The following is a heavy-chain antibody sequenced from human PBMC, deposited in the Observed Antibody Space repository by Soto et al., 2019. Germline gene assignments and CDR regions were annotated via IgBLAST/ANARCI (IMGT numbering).Heavy chain of an antibody. J-gene: IGHJ4*02. CDR2: IYHSGT. D-gene: IGHD6-19*01. V-gene: IGHV4-30-2*01. CDR3: ARAGGLGAVAVDY. CDR1: GGSISSGGYS. Sequence: QLQLQESGSGLVKPSQTLSLTCAVSGGSISSGGYSWSWIRQPPGKGLEWIGYIYHSGTYYNPSLKSRVTISVDRSKNQFSLKLSSVTAADTAAYYCARAGGLGAVAVDYWGQGTLVTVSS.